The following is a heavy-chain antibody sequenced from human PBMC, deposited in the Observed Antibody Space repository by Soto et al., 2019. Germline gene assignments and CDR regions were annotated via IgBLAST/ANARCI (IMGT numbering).Heavy chain of an antibody. D-gene: IGHD6-13*01. Sequence: CTVSGGSISSGGYYWSWIRQHPGKGLEWIGYIYYSGSTYYNPSLKSRVTISVDTSKNQFSLKLSSVTAADTAVYYCAREEPYSSSWRGWFDPWGQGTLVTVSS. CDR3: AREEPYSSSWRGWFDP. J-gene: IGHJ5*02. V-gene: IGHV4-31*03. CDR2: IYYSGST. CDR1: GGSISSGGYY.